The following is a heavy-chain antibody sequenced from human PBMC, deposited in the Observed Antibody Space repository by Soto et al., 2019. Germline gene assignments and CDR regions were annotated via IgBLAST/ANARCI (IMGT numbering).Heavy chain of an antibody. CDR2: INPSGST. Sequence: SETLSLTCAVYGGSFSGYYWSWIRQPPGKGLEWIGEINPSGSTYNSPSLRSRVSLSIDTSKNQISLKLTSVTAADTALYYCVRASMPKAHFDSWGQGTLVTAPQ. D-gene: IGHD2-2*01. CDR3: VRASMPKAHFDS. J-gene: IGHJ4*02. V-gene: IGHV4-34*01. CDR1: GGSFSGYY.